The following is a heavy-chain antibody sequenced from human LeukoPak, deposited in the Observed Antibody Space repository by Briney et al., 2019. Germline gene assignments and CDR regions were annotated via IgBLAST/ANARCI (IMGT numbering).Heavy chain of an antibody. V-gene: IGHV4-34*01. CDR1: GGSFSGYY. Sequence: SATLSLTCAVYGGSFSGYYWSWIRQPPGKGLEWIGEINHSGSTNYNPSLKSRVTISVDTSKNQFSLKLSSVTAADTAVYYCARESSSWYWDYYYYGMDVWGQGTTVTVSS. CDR2: INHSGST. J-gene: IGHJ6*02. CDR3: ARESSSWYWDYYYYGMDV. D-gene: IGHD6-13*01.